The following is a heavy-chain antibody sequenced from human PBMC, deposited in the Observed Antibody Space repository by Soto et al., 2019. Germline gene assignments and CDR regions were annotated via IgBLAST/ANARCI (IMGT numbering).Heavy chain of an antibody. CDR2: INHSRST. V-gene: IGHV4-34*01. Sequence: QVQLQQWRAGLLKPSETLSLTCAVYGASFNGYYWSWIRQPPGKGLEWIGEINHSRSTNYNPSLNRRAAISVDTCKNQFSLKLSTVTAADTAVYYCAKVVTPPAMFNDEHRYYCYVMDVWGQGTTVTVSS. D-gene: IGHD5-18*01. CDR3: AKVVTPPAMFNDEHRYYCYVMDV. J-gene: IGHJ6*02. CDR1: GASFNGYY.